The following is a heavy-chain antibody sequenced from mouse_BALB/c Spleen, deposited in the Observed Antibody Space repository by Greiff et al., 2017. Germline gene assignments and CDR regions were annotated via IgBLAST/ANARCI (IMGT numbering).Heavy chain of an antibody. V-gene: IGHV5-17*02. CDR1: GFTFSSFG. CDR2: ISSGSSTI. J-gene: IGHJ2*01. Sequence: EEQLVESGGGLVQPGGSRKLSCAASGFTFSSFGMHWVRQAPEKGLEWVAYISSGSSTIYYADTVKGRFTISRDNPKNTLFLQMTSLRSEDTAMYYCARDKGGDYFDYWGQGTTLTVSS. CDR3: ARDKGGDYFDY.